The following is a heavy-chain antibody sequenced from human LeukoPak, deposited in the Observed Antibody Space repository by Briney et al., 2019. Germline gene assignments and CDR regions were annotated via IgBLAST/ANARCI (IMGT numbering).Heavy chain of an antibody. Sequence: GGSLRLSCAASGFTFSNYWMHWVRQAPGKGPVWVSRINTDGNITTYADSVKGRFTISRDSAKNALYLQMNSLRAEDTAVYYCAKDRYSSGWQFDYWGQGTLVTVSS. CDR2: INTDGNIT. D-gene: IGHD6-19*01. CDR3: AKDRYSSGWQFDY. CDR1: GFTFSNYW. V-gene: IGHV3-74*01. J-gene: IGHJ4*02.